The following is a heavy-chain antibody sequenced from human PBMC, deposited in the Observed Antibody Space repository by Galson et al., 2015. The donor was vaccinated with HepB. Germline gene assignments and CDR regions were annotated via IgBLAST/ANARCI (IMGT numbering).Heavy chain of an antibody. CDR1: GYTFTSYG. CDR2: ISAYNGDI. V-gene: IGHV1-18*01. CDR3: ARGPQVGALSPLLY. Sequence: SVKVSCKASGYTFTSYGITWVRQAPGQGLEWMGWISAYNGDIKYAQKLQGRVTMTTDTSTSTAYMELRSLRSDDTAVYYCARGPQVGALSPLLYWGQGTLVTVSS. J-gene: IGHJ4*02. D-gene: IGHD1-26*01.